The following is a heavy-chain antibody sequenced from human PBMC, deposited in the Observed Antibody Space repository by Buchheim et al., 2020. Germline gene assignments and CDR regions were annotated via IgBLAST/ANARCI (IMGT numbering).Heavy chain of an antibody. CDR3: ARGQGGTTGWFRGLRSFDQ. CDR1: GASITSGDYY. Sequence: QVQLQESGPGVMKPSQTLSLTCTVSGASITSGDYYWNWIRQHPVKGLEWIGYIHSSGATDYNPSLKSRVIISRDMSKKQFSLKVNSVTAADTALFYCARGQGGTTGWFRGLRSFDQWGQGTL. D-gene: IGHD6-19*01. V-gene: IGHV4-31*03. CDR2: IHSSGAT. J-gene: IGHJ4*02.